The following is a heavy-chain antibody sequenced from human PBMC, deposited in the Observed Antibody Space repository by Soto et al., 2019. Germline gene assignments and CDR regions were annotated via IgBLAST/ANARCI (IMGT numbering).Heavy chain of an antibody. CDR1: GFTFSSDA. V-gene: IGHV3-30-3*01. D-gene: IGHD2-21*02. Sequence: QVQLVESGGGVVQPGRSLRLSCAASGFTFSSDAMHWVRQAPGKGLEWVAVISYDRSNKYYADSVKGRFTISRDNSKNTLYLQMNSLRAEDTAVYYCARYIVVVTATYAFDIWGQGTMVTVSS. J-gene: IGHJ3*02. CDR3: ARYIVVVTATYAFDI. CDR2: ISYDRSNK.